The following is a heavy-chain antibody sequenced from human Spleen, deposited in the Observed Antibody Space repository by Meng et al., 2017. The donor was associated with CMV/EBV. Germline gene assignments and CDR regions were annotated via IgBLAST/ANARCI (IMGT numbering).Heavy chain of an antibody. CDR1: GYTFTGYY. Sequence: ASVKVSCKASGYTFTGYYMHWVRQAPGQGLEWMGWINPNSGGTNYAQKFQGRVTMTRDTSISTAYLELSRLRSDETAVYYCARVDSGYDYYGMDVWGQGTTVTVSS. D-gene: IGHD1-26*01. CDR2: INPNSGGT. J-gene: IGHJ6*02. V-gene: IGHV1-2*02. CDR3: ARVDSGYDYYGMDV.